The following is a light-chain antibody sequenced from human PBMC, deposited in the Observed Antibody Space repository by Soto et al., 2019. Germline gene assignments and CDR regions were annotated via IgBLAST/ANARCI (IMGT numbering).Light chain of an antibody. CDR2: AAS. Sequence: EIVLTQSPGTLSLSPGERAALSCRASQSVSSNYLAWYQQKLGQAPRLLISAASSRATGIPDRFSGSASGTDFTLTISRLEPEDFAVYYCQQYGSSLYTFGQGTKLEIK. CDR1: QSVSSNY. J-gene: IGKJ2*01. V-gene: IGKV3-20*01. CDR3: QQYGSSLYT.